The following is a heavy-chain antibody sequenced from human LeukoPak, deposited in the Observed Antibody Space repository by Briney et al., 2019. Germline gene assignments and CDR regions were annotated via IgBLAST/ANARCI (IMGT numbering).Heavy chain of an antibody. CDR1: GYTFTSYD. CDR2: MNPNSGNT. D-gene: IGHD6-13*01. V-gene: IGHV1-8*01. Sequence: ASVKVSCKASGYTFTSYDINWVRQATGQGLEWMGWMNPNSGNTGYAQKFQGRVTMTRNISISTAYMELSSLRSEDTAVYYCARGFSSWYYYYYYMDVWGKGTTVTVSS. J-gene: IGHJ6*03. CDR3: ARGFSSWYYYYYYMDV.